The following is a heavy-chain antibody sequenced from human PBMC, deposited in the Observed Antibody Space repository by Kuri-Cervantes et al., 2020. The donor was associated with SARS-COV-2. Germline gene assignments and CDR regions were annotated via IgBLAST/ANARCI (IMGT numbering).Heavy chain of an antibody. Sequence: GGSLRLSCAASGFTFDGYAMHWVRQAPGKGLEWVSGISWNSGSIGYADSVKGRFTISRDNAKNSLYLQMNSLRAEDTAVYYCASGFDYWGQGTLVTVSS. D-gene: IGHD3-3*01. CDR1: GFTFDGYA. J-gene: IGHJ4*02. V-gene: IGHV3-9*01. CDR3: ASGFDY. CDR2: ISWNSGSI.